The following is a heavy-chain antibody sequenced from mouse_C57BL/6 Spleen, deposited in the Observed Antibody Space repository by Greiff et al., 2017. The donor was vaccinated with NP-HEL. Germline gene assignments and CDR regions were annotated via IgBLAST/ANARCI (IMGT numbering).Heavy chain of an antibody. V-gene: IGHV1-50*01. J-gene: IGHJ3*01. D-gene: IGHD2-3*01. Sequence: QVQLQQPGAELVKPGASVKLSCKASGYTFTSYWMQWVKQRPGQGLEWIGEIDPSDSYTNYNQKFKGKATLTVDTSSSTAYMQLSSLTSEDSAVYYCATRDNDGYYWFAYWGQGTLVTVSA. CDR3: ATRDNDGYYWFAY. CDR1: GYTFTSYW. CDR2: IDPSDSYT.